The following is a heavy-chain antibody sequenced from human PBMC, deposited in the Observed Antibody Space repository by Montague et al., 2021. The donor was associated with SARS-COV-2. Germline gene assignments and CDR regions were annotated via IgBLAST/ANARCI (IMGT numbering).Heavy chain of an antibody. V-gene: IGHV3-23*01. CDR1: GFTFSSYA. J-gene: IGHJ4*02. CDR2: ISGSGGNT. Sequence: SLRLSCAASGFTFSSYAMSWVRQAPGKALEWVSGISGSGGNTYXXXSXXXRFTISRDNSKNTLYLQLNSLRAEDTAVYYCASLGYCSGGRCYSGDYWGQGTLVTVSS. D-gene: IGHD2-15*01. CDR3: ASLGYCSGGRCYSGDY.